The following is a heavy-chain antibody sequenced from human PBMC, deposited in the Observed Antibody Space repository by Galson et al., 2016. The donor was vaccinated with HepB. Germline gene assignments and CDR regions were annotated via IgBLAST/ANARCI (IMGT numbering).Heavy chain of an antibody. CDR3: AREDSSWYGYYGMDV. D-gene: IGHD6-13*01. Sequence: SLRLSCAASGFTFSSYAMSWVRQAPGKGLEWVSSISGDGAPYYVDSMKGRFTISRDNARKSLYLQMNSLRPDDRAVYYCAREDSSWYGYYGMDVWGQGTTVTVSS. CDR2: ISGDGAP. J-gene: IGHJ6*02. V-gene: IGHV3-23*01. CDR1: GFTFSSYA.